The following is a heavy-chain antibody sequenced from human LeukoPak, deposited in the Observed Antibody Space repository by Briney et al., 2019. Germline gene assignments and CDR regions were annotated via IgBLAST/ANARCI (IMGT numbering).Heavy chain of an antibody. D-gene: IGHD2-8*01. CDR3: ARAGCTNGVCYECDY. CDR1: GGSISSYY. V-gene: IGHV4-59*12. Sequence: PSETLSLTCTVSGGSISSYYWSWIRQPPGKGLEWIGYIYHSGSTYYNPSLKSRVTISVDRSKNQFSLKLSSVTAADTAVYYCARAGCTNGVCYECDYWGQGTLVTVSS. J-gene: IGHJ4*02. CDR2: IYHSGST.